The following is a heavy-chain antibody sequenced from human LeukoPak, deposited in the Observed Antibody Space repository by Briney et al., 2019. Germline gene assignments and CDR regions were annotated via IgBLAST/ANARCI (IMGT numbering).Heavy chain of an antibody. J-gene: IGHJ6*02. Sequence: ASVKVSCKASGYTFTGYYMHWARQAPGQGLEWMGWVNPNSGGTNYAQKFQGRVTMTRDTSISTAYMELSRRRSDDTAVYYCASERSGRALYYYYYGMDVWGQGTTVTVSS. CDR1: GYTFTGYY. CDR2: VNPNSGGT. D-gene: IGHD1-26*01. V-gene: IGHV1-2*02. CDR3: ASERSGRALYYYYYGMDV.